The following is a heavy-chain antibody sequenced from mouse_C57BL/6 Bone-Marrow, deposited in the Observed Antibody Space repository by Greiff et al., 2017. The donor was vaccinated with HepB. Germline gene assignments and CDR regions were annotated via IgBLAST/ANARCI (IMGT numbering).Heavy chain of an antibody. CDR1: GYTFTDYN. Sequence: EVKLMESGPELVKPGASVKIPCKASGYTFTDYNMDWVKQSHGKSLEWIGDINPNNGGTIYNQKFKGKATLTVDKSSSTAYMELRSLTSEDTAVYYCARSAYYGSSLYWYFDVWGTGTTVTVSS. CDR3: ARSAYYGSSLYWYFDV. D-gene: IGHD1-1*01. V-gene: IGHV1-18*01. J-gene: IGHJ1*03. CDR2: INPNNGGT.